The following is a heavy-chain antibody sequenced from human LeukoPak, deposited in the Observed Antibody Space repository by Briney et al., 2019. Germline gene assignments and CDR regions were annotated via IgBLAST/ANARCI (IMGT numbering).Heavy chain of an antibody. J-gene: IGHJ6*03. CDR2: INHSGST. CDR3: ARDTMVRGKANYYYYYYMDV. Sequence: KSSETLSLTCAVYGGSFSGYYWSWIRQPPGKGLEWIGEINHSGSTNYNPSLKSRVTISVDTSKNQFSLKLSSVTAADTAVYYCARDTMVRGKANYYYYYYMDVWGKGTTVTISS. CDR1: GGSFSGYY. V-gene: IGHV4-34*01. D-gene: IGHD3-10*01.